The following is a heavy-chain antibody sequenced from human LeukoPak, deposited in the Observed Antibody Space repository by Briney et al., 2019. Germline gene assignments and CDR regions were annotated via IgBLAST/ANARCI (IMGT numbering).Heavy chain of an antibody. D-gene: IGHD6-13*01. CDR3: ARVAAAGTSLASFDY. Sequence: SVNVSCKASGCTFSNYSISWVRQAPGHGIEWMGGIIPIFGTANYAQKFQGRGTITADEATSTAYMELSSLRSEDTAGYYCARVAAAGTSLASFDYWGQGTLVTVSS. J-gene: IGHJ4*02. CDR2: IIPIFGTA. CDR1: GCTFSNYS. V-gene: IGHV1-69*13.